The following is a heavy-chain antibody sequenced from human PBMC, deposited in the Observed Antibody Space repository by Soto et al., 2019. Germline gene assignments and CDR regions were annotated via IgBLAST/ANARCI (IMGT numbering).Heavy chain of an antibody. J-gene: IGHJ6*03. CDR1: GYTFTSYD. Sequence: ASVKVSCKASGYTFTSYDINWVRQATGQGLEWMGWMNPNSGNTGYAQKFQGRVTMTRNTSISTAYMELSSLRSEDTAVYYCARGSFLVVPANAYYMDVWGKGTTVTVSS. D-gene: IGHD2-2*01. V-gene: IGHV1-8*01. CDR2: MNPNSGNT. CDR3: ARGSFLVVPANAYYMDV.